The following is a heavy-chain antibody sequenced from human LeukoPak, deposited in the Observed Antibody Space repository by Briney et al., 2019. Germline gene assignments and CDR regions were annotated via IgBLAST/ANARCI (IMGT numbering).Heavy chain of an antibody. CDR1: GFTFGNYW. CDR3: ARTTSFMFYY. V-gene: IGHV3-7*03. Sequence: QSGGSLRLSCAVSGFTFGNYWMSWVRQTPGQGPEWVANIKRDGSERYYVDSVKGRFTISRDNAKNSLFLEMSSLRVEDTAVYYCARTTSFMFYYWGQGTLVTVSS. D-gene: IGHD1-1*01. J-gene: IGHJ4*02. CDR2: IKRDGSER.